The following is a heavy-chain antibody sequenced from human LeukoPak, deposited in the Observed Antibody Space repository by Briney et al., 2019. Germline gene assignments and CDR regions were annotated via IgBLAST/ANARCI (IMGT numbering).Heavy chain of an antibody. D-gene: IGHD3-22*01. V-gene: IGHV4-59*01. J-gene: IGHJ4*02. CDR1: GGSINSYY. CDR3: ARDTSGYRRGSFDY. CDR2: IYYSGST. Sequence: SETLSLTCTVSGGSINSYYWSWIRQPPGKGLEWIGYIYYSGSTNYNPSLKSQVTISLDTSNNQFSLKLSSVTAADTAVYYCARDTSGYRRGSFDYWGQGTLVTVSS.